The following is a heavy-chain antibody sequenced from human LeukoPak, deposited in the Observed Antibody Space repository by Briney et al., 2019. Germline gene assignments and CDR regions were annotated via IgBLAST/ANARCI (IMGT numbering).Heavy chain of an antibody. CDR3: ARDLLTMVRGVIITGGLDP. CDR1: GYTFTSYA. J-gene: IGHJ5*02. Sequence: ASVKVSCKASGYTFTSYAMHWVRQAPGQRLEWMGRINAGNGNTKYSQKFQGRVTITRDTSASTAYMELSSLRSEDTAVYYCARDLLTMVRGVIITGGLDPWGQGTLVTVSS. CDR2: INAGNGNT. V-gene: IGHV1-3*01. D-gene: IGHD3-10*01.